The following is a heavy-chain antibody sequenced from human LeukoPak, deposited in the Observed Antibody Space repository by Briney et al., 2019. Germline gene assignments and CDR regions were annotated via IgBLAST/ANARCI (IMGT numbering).Heavy chain of an antibody. Sequence: GGSLRLSCATSGFTFSDYYMSWIRQAPGKGLECDAYITSGGSTSYYADSVKGRFTVSRDNAKKSLYLQMNSLRAEDTAVYYCARGGGGGYSGYDWDYFDYWGQGILVTVSS. D-gene: IGHD5-12*01. CDR3: ARGGGGGYSGYDWDYFDY. CDR2: ITSGGSTS. J-gene: IGHJ4*02. V-gene: IGHV3-11*04. CDR1: GFTFSDYY.